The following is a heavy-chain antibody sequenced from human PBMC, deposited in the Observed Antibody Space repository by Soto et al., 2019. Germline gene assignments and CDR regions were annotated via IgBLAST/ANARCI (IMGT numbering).Heavy chain of an antibody. V-gene: IGHV3-30*18. CDR1: EFTSGNYA. CDR3: AKGHLLYCGCDCYHHDVFDF. Sequence: GRSLRLSCAAHEFTSGNYAMPWVRQAPGKGLEWVAVISYDGSNKYYADSVKGRFTISRDTSKNTLYLQMNSLSAEDKAVYYCAKGHLLYCGCDCYHHDVFDFPGQGT. D-gene: IGHD2-21*02. CDR2: ISYDGSNK. J-gene: IGHJ3*01.